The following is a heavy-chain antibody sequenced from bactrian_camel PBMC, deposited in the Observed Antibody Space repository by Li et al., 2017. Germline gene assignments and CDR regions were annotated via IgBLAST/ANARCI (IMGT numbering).Heavy chain of an antibody. Sequence: QLVESGGGSVQAGGPLRLSCGASGYTSFIDCMGWFRQAPGKEREGVAGIESGGDSRYAHSVQGRFTVSRDNAKNTLYLQMNNLKPEDTAMYYCAANDYGRGLPHKREFNYWGQGTQVTVS. CDR3: AANDYGRGLPHKREFNY. D-gene: IGHD4*01. J-gene: IGHJ4*01. V-gene: IGHV3S53*01. CDR2: IESGGDS. CDR1: GYTSFIDC.